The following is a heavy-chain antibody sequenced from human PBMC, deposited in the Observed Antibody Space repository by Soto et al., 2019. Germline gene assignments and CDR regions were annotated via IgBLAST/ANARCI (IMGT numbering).Heavy chain of an antibody. V-gene: IGHV4-59*12. D-gene: IGHD2-15*01. CDR3: AREACSGGSCNWFDP. Sequence: SETLSLTCTVSGGSISSYYWSWIRQPPGKGLEWIGYIYYSGSTNYNPSLKSRVTISVDTSKNQFSLKLSSVTAEDTAVYYCAREACSGGSCNWFDPWGQGTLVTVSS. CDR2: IYYSGST. J-gene: IGHJ5*02. CDR1: GGSISSYY.